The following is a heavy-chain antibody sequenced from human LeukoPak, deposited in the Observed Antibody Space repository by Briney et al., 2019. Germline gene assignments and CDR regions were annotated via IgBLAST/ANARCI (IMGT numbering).Heavy chain of an antibody. CDR1: GGSISSYY. D-gene: IGHD3-10*01. Sequence: SETLSLTCTVSGGSISSYYWSWIRQPPGKGLEWIGYIYYSGSTNYNPSLKSRVTISVDTSKNQFSLKLSSVTAADTAVYYCARDRGVGLPFDYWGQGTLVTVSS. J-gene: IGHJ4*02. CDR3: ARDRGVGLPFDY. CDR2: IYYSGST. V-gene: IGHV4-59*01.